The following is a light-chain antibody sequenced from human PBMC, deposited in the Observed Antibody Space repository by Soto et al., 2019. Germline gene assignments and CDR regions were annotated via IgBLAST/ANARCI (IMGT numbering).Light chain of an antibody. CDR3: QHYNNWPPWT. CDR2: GAS. J-gene: IGKJ1*01. CDR1: QSVSSN. Sequence: EITMTQSPATLSVSPGERATRSCRASQSVSSNLAWYQQKPGQAPRLLIYGASTRATGIPARFSGSGSGTEFTLTISSLQSEDFAVYYCQHYNNWPPWTFGQGTKVDIK. V-gene: IGKV3-15*01.